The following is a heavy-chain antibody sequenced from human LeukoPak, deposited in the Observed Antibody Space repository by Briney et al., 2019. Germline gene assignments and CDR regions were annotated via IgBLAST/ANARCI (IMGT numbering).Heavy chain of an antibody. V-gene: IGHV3-23*01. D-gene: IGHD5-12*01. J-gene: IGHJ4*02. CDR3: AKDGYSDYDPTYFDY. CDR2: ISGSGGST. Sequence: GGSLRLSCAASKFTFSNYVMSWVRQAPGKGLEWVSSISGSGGSTHYAGSVKGRFTISRDNSKNTLFLQMNSLRDEDTAVYYCAKDGYSDYDPTYFDYWGQGTLVTVSS. CDR1: KFTFSNYV.